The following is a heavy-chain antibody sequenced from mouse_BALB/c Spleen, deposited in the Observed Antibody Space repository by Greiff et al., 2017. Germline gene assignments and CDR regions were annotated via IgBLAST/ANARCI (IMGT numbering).Heavy chain of an antibody. J-gene: IGHJ2*01. Sequence: QVQLKESGPELVKPGASVRISCKASGYTFTSYYIHWVKQRPGQGLEWIGWIYPGNVNTKYNEKFKGKATLTADKSSSTAYMQLSSLTSEDSAVYFCARWGSLFDYWGQGTTLTVSS. CDR2: IYPGNVNT. D-gene: IGHD3-1*01. V-gene: IGHV1S56*01. CDR3: ARWGSLFDY. CDR1: GYTFTSYY.